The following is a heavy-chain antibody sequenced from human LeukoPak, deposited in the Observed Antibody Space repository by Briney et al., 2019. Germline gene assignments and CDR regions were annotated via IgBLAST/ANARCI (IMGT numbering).Heavy chain of an antibody. Sequence: GGSLRLSCAASGFTFSSYWMHWVRQAPGKGLVWVSRITSDGRSTTYADSVKGRFTMSRDNAKNTLYLQMNSLRAEDMALYYCAKDNQYYYDSSGSRFQHWGQGTLVTVSS. V-gene: IGHV3-74*01. J-gene: IGHJ1*01. CDR3: AKDNQYYYDSSGSRFQH. CDR1: GFTFSSYW. CDR2: ITSDGRST. D-gene: IGHD3-22*01.